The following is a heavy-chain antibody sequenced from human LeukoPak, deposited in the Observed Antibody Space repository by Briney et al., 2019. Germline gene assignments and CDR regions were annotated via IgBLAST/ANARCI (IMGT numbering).Heavy chain of an antibody. V-gene: IGHV1-46*01. Sequence: GASVKVSCKASGYTFTSYYMHWVRQAPGQGLEWMGIINPSGGSTSYAQEFQGRVTMTRDTSTSTVYMELSSLRSEDTAVYYCARDPAPPLVLPMYYFDYWGQGTLVTVSS. D-gene: IGHD3-10*01. CDR2: INPSGGST. CDR1: GYTFTSYY. CDR3: ARDPAPPLVLPMYYFDY. J-gene: IGHJ4*02.